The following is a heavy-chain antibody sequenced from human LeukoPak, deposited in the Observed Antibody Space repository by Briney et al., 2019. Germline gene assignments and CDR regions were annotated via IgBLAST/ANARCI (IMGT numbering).Heavy chain of an antibody. V-gene: IGHV1-46*01. D-gene: IGHD5-18*01. CDR2: INPSGGST. CDR3: ARSVDTAMASAFDY. J-gene: IGHJ4*02. CDR1: GYTFTIYY. Sequence: ASVKVSCKASGYTFTIYYMHWVRQAPGQGLEWMGIINPSGGSTSYAQKFQGRVTMTRDTSISTAYMELSRLRSDDTAVYYCARSVDTAMASAFDYWGQGTLVTVSS.